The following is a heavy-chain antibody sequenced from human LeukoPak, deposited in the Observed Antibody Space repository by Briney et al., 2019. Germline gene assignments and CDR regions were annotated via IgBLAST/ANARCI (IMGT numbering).Heavy chain of an antibody. D-gene: IGHD6-13*01. CDR3: ARDSGIAAAGSPTHFDY. J-gene: IGHJ4*02. CDR1: GFTVSSNY. Sequence: GGSLRLSCAASGFTVSSNYMSWVRQAPGKGLEWVSVIYSGGSTYYADSVKGRFTISRDNSKNTLYLQMNSLRAEDTAVYYCARDSGIAAAGSPTHFDYWGQGTLVTVSS. CDR2: IYSGGST. V-gene: IGHV3-66*01.